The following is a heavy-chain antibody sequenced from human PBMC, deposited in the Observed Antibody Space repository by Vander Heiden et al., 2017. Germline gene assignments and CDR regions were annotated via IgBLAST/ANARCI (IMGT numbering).Heavy chain of an antibody. V-gene: IGHV1-46*01. D-gene: IGHD7-27*01. CDR1: GYSFSNYY. Sequence: QVQLVQSGAEVKKPGAAVKVSCKDSGYSFSNYYRHWVRQAPGQGLEWMGIMNPSGGSASYAQKFQGRVSMTRDTSTNTVYMEVSNLRSEDTAVYYCARARTGDFDYWGQGTLVTVSS. J-gene: IGHJ4*02. CDR3: ARARTGDFDY. CDR2: MNPSGGSA.